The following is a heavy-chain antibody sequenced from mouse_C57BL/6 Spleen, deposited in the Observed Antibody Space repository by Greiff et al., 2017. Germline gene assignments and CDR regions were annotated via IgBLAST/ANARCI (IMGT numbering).Heavy chain of an antibody. J-gene: IGHJ3*01. CDR2: INPNNGGT. V-gene: IGHV1-26*01. CDR3: AREGTGVFAY. Sequence: VQLKQSGPELVKPGASVKISCKASGYTFTDYYMNWVKQSHGKSLEWIGDINPNNGGTSYNQKFKGKATLTVDKSSSTAYMELRSLTSEDSAVYYCAREGTGVFAYWGQGTLVTVSA. D-gene: IGHD3-3*01. CDR1: GYTFTDYY.